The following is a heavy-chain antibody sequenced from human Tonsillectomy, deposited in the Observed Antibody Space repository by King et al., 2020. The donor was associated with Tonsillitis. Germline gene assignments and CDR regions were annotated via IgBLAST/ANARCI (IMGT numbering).Heavy chain of an antibody. CDR2: IYYSGST. CDR3: ARVDLMTTVTTGGWFDP. Sequence: QLQESGPGLVKPSQTLSLTCTVSGGSISSGDYYWSWIRQPPGKGLEWIGYIYYSGSTYYNPSLKSRVTISVDTSKNQFSLKLSSVTAADTAGYYCARVDLMTTVTTGGWFDPWGQGTLVTVSS. CDR1: GGSISSGDYY. D-gene: IGHD4-17*01. J-gene: IGHJ5*02. V-gene: IGHV4-30-4*01.